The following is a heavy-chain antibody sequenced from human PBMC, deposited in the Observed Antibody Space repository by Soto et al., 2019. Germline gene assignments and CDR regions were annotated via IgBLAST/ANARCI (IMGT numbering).Heavy chain of an antibody. D-gene: IGHD1-7*01. CDR1: GASISRSSYY. V-gene: IGHV4-39*01. J-gene: IGHJ6*02. Sequence: NPSETLSLTCTVSGASISRSSYYWGWIRQPPGKGLEWIGSIYYSGSTYYNPSLKSRVTISVDTSKNQFSLKLSSVTAADTALYYCARLNAGTTYYYYGMDVWGQGTTVTVSS. CDR3: ARLNAGTTYYYYGMDV. CDR2: IYYSGST.